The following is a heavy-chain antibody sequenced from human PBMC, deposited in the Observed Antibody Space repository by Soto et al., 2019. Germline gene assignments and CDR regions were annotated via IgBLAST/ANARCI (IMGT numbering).Heavy chain of an antibody. CDR1: GFTFSSYG. Sequence: GGSLRLSCAASGFTFSSYGMHWVRQAPGKGLEWVAVIWYDGSNKYYADSVKGRFTISRDNSKNTLYLQMNSLRAEDTAVYYCARDCCLGNYYGSGSYPRQYGMDVWGQGTTVTVSS. CDR2: IWYDGSNK. CDR3: ARDCCLGNYYGSGSYPRQYGMDV. V-gene: IGHV3-33*01. D-gene: IGHD3-10*01. J-gene: IGHJ6*02.